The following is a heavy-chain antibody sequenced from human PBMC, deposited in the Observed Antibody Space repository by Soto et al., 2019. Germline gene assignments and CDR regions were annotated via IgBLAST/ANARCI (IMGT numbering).Heavy chain of an antibody. D-gene: IGHD2-15*01. CDR3: ARAWPLGYCSGGSCYPFDY. Sequence: PSETKSLTNTVSDGYISSGGGYWSWKKQHPGKGLEWIGYIYYSGSTYYNPSLKSRVTISVDTSKNQFSLKLSSVTAADTAVYYCARAWPLGYCSGGSCYPFDYWGQGTLVTGSS. J-gene: IGHJ4*02. CDR1: DGYISSGGGY. V-gene: IGHV4-31*03. CDR2: IYYSGST.